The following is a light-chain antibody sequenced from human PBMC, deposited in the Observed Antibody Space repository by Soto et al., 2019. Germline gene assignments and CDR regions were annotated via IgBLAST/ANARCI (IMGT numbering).Light chain of an antibody. CDR1: SSDVGAYNY. J-gene: IGLJ1*01. CDR2: GVN. Sequence: QSALTQPASVSGSPGQSITISCTGTSSDVGAYNYVSWYQQHPAKAPKLMIYGVNNRPSGVSYRFSGSKSGNTASLTISGLQAEDEADYYCNSCRNTYTFVFGRGTKLTVL. CDR3: NSCRNTYTFV. V-gene: IGLV2-14*01.